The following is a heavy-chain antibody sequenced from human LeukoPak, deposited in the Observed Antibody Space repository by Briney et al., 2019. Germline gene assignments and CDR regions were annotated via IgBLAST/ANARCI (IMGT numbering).Heavy chain of an antibody. D-gene: IGHD4-17*01. CDR3: ARDEGGTVTSPFDY. V-gene: IGHV3-9*03. Sequence: PGRSLRLSCAASGFTFDDYAMHWVRQAPGKGLEWVSGISWNSGSIGYADSVKGRFTISRDNSKNTLYLQMGSLRAEDMAVYYCARDEGGTVTSPFDYWGQGTLVTVSS. CDR2: ISWNSGSI. J-gene: IGHJ4*02. CDR1: GFTFDDYA.